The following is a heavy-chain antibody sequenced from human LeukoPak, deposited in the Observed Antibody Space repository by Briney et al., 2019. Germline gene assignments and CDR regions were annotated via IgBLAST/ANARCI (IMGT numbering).Heavy chain of an antibody. D-gene: IGHD6-19*01. J-gene: IGHJ1*01. CDR3: ARARRYSSGWYAEYFQH. Sequence: WASVKVSCKASGYTFTSYAMHWVRQAPGQRLEWMGWINAGNGNTKYSQKFQGRVTTTRDTSASTAYMELSSLRSEDTAVYYCARARRYSSGWYAEYFQHWGQGTLVTVSS. CDR1: GYTFTSYA. CDR2: INAGNGNT. V-gene: IGHV1-3*01.